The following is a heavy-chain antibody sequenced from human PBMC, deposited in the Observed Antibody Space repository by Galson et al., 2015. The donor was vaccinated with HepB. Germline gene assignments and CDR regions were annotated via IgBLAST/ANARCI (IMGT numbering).Heavy chain of an antibody. V-gene: IGHV3-33*01. CDR2: IWSDGSNK. CDR1: GFTFSYFG. CDR3: ARDFDFWSGSSGYYYYYMDV. Sequence: SLRLSCAASGFTFSYFGMHWVRQAPGKGLEWVALIWSDGSNKYYADSVKGRFTISRDDSKNTLYLQMNSLGAEDTAVYYRARDFDFWSGSSGYYYYYMDVWGKGTTVTVSS. D-gene: IGHD3-3*01. J-gene: IGHJ6*03.